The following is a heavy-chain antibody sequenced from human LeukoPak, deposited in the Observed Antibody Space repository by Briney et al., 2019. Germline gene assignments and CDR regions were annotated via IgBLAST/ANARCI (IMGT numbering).Heavy chain of an antibody. CDR3: AVKRGGYCSSTSCYFSHGMDV. Sequence: ASVKVSCKASGGIFSSYAISWVRQAPGQGLEWMGGIIPIFGTVNYAQKFQGRVTITADESTSTAYMELSSLRSEDTAVYYCAVKRGGYCSSTSCYFSHGMDVWGKGTTVTVSS. V-gene: IGHV1-69*13. CDR2: IIPIFGTV. J-gene: IGHJ6*04. CDR1: GGIFSSYA. D-gene: IGHD2-2*01.